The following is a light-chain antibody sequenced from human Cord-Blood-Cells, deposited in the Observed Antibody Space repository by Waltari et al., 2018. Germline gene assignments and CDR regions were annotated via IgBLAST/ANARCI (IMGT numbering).Light chain of an antibody. CDR2: GAS. CDR3: QQYNNWWT. J-gene: IGKJ1*01. Sequence: EIVLTQSLDTMSASPGARATLSCRASHSVSSNLAWYQQKSGQAPRLIIYGASTRATGIPARFSGSGSGTEFTLTISSLQSEDFAVYYCQQYNNWWTFGQGTKVEIK. CDR1: HSVSSN. V-gene: IGKV3-15*01.